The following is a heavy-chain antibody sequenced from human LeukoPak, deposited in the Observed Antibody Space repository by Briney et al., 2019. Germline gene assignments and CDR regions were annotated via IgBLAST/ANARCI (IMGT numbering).Heavy chain of an antibody. CDR1: GFTFSNYG. D-gene: IGHD3-10*01. CDR2: ISGSGGST. J-gene: IGHJ3*02. CDR3: AKDLGYAFDI. V-gene: IGHV3-23*01. Sequence: GRSLRLSCAASGFTFSNYGMHWVRQAPGKGLEWVSAISGSGGSTYYADSVKGRFTISRDNSKNTLYLQMNSLRAEDTAVYYCAKDLGYAFDIWGQGTMVTVSS.